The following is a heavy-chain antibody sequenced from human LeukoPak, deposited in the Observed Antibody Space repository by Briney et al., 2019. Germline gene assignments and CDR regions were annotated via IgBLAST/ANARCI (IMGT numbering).Heavy chain of an antibody. J-gene: IGHJ5*02. V-gene: IGHV4-59*01. CDR1: GGSISPYF. Sequence: SETLSLTCTVSGGSISPYFWSWMRQTPGKGLEWIGYISYTGSTNYNPALKSRVTISVDTSKNQFSLQLTSVTAADTAVYYCARGGYIPYPWGQGTLVTVSS. CDR3: ARGGYIPYP. D-gene: IGHD2-15*01. CDR2: ISYTGST.